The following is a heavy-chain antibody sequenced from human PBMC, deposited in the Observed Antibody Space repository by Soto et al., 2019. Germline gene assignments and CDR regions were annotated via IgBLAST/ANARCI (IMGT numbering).Heavy chain of an antibody. J-gene: IGHJ3*02. Sequence: GGSLRLSCAASGFTFSDYYMSWIRQAPGKGLEWVSYIGTSSSYTNYADSVKGRFTISRDNAKNSLYLQMNSLRAEDTAVYYCARDADILTGSDAFDIWGQGTMVTVSS. D-gene: IGHD3-9*01. CDR1: GFTFSDYY. CDR3: ARDADILTGSDAFDI. V-gene: IGHV3-11*05. CDR2: IGTSSSYT.